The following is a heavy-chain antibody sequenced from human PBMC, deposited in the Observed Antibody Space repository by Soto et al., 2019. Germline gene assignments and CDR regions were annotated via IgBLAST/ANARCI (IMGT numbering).Heavy chain of an antibody. CDR2: IRGDLVTT. Sequence: EMQLLESGGGLVQPGGSLKLSCATSGFTFSDHAMHWVRQAPGEGLEWVSGIRGDLVTTPYADSVKGRFTISRDNSKNTLYLQITSLRAEDTAIYYCVKEGKMGVEGFDFWGQGTLVTVSA. D-gene: IGHD1-26*01. CDR3: VKEGKMGVEGFDF. J-gene: IGHJ4*02. V-gene: IGHV3-23*01. CDR1: GFTFSDHA.